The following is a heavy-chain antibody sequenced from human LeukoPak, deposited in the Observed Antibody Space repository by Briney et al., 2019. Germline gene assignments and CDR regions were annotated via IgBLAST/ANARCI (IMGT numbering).Heavy chain of an antibody. V-gene: IGHV3-21*04. J-gene: IGHJ4*02. CDR3: AKPAISSRGWYYDY. D-gene: IGHD6-19*01. CDR1: GFTFSSYS. Sequence: PGGSLRLSCAASGFTFSSYSMNWVRQAPGKGLEWVSSISSSSSYIYYADSLKGRFTISRDNSKNTLYLQMNSLRAEDTAVYYCAKPAISSRGWYYDYWGQGTLVTVSS. CDR2: ISSSSSYI.